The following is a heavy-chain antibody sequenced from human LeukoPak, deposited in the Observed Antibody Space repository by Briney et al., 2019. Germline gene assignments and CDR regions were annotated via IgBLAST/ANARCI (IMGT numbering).Heavy chain of an antibody. CDR1: GGSISSYY. D-gene: IGHD5-24*01. CDR2: IYYSGST. V-gene: IGHV4-59*01. J-gene: IGHJ4*02. CDR3: ARVRATESAYYFDY. Sequence: SETLSLTCTVSGGSISSYYWSWIRQPPGKGLEWIGYIYYSGSTNYNPSLKSRVTISVDTSKNQFSLKLSSVTAADTAVYYCARVRATESAYYFDYWGQGTLVTVS.